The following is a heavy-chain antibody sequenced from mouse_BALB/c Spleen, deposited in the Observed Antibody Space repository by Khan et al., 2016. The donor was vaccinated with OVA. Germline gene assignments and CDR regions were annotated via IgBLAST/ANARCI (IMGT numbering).Heavy chain of an antibody. CDR1: GYLFTDYT. CDR2: INPYNGFT. J-gene: IGHJ3*01. Sequence: VQLHQSGPELVKPGASMKISCKASGYLFTDYTMNWVKQSHGKNLEWIGLINPYNGFTSYNQKFKGKATLTVDKSSSTAYMELLSLTSEDSAVYYCARGNYYGSNSWFAYWGQGTLVTVSA. D-gene: IGHD1-1*01. V-gene: IGHV1-18*01. CDR3: ARGNYYGSNSWFAY.